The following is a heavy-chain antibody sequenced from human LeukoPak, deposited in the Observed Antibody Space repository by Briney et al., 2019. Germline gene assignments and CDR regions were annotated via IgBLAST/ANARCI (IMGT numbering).Heavy chain of an antibody. CDR2: ISYSGSA. Sequence: SETLSLTCSVSGDSNSLYYWSWIRQPQGKGLEWIAYISYSGSANYSPSLKSRVTVSVDTSKNQFSLNLRSVTAADTAVYYCARASPVPPSDGGPVADFWGQGTLVTVSS. J-gene: IGHJ4*02. CDR3: ARASPVPPSDGGPVADF. V-gene: IGHV4-59*01. CDR1: GDSNSLYY. D-gene: IGHD3-10*01.